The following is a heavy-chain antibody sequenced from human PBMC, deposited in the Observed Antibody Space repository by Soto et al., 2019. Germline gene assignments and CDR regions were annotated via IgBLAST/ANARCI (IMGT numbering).Heavy chain of an antibody. Sequence: ASVKVSCKTSGYTFAAYYIHWIRQAPGQGLEWMGWINPTSGGTVYAQNFEDRVTMTRDTSISTAYMELRRLNSDDTAVYYCARDPDYGDYWGYFFDSWGQGTPVTVSS. V-gene: IGHV1-2*02. CDR3: ARDPDYGDYWGYFFDS. J-gene: IGHJ4*02. CDR2: INPTSGGT. D-gene: IGHD4-17*01. CDR1: GYTFAAYY.